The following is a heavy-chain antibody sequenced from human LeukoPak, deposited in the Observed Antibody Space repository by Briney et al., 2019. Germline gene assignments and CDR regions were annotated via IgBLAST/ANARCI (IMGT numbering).Heavy chain of an antibody. CDR2: IKEDGSQK. CDR3: AELGITMIGGV. CDR1: GFIFRKYW. J-gene: IGHJ6*04. V-gene: IGHV3-7*03. D-gene: IGHD3-10*02. Sequence: GGSLRLSCAASGFIFRKYWMSWVRQAPGKGLEWVANIKEDGSQKNYVDSVKGRFTISRDNAKNLVYLQMNSLRAEDTAVYYCAELGITMIGGVWGKGTTVTISS.